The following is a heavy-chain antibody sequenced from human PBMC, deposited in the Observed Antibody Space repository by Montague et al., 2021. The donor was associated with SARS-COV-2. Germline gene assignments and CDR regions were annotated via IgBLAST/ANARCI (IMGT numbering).Heavy chain of an antibody. Sequence: SRSLSCAASGFTFSSYAMSWVRQAPGKGLEWVSAISGSGGSTYYADSVKGRFTISRDNSKNTLYPQMNSLRAEDTAVYYCRVGNYYDSISDYWGQGTLVTVSS. CDR2: ISGSGGST. CDR1: GFTFSSYA. D-gene: IGHD3-22*01. J-gene: IGHJ4*02. CDR3: RVGNYYDSISDY. V-gene: IGHV3-23*01.